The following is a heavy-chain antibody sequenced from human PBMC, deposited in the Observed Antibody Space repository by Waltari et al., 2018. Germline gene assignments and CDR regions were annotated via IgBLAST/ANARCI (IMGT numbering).Heavy chain of an antibody. J-gene: IGHJ4*02. D-gene: IGHD1-26*01. V-gene: IGHV4-34*01. CDR2: INHSGST. CDR3: AMEPLVGATNYFDY. CDR1: GGSFSGYY. Sequence: QVQLQQWGAGLLKPSETLSLTCAVYGGSFSGYYWTWIRQPPGKGLEWIGEINHSGSTNDNPSLKSRVTISVDTSKNQFFLNLTSVTAADTAVYYCAMEPLVGATNYFDYWGQGSLVTVSS.